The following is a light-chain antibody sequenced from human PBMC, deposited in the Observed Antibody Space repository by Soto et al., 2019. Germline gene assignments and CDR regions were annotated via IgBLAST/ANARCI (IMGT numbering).Light chain of an antibody. CDR2: TAS. J-gene: IGKJ1*01. V-gene: IGKV1-9*01. Sequence: IQLTPFPSSRSASVGDRVTITCRASQGISSSLDRYQQKPGKAPKLLIYTASTLQSGVPSSFSGSGSGTDFTLTISSLQPEDFVTYYCQQLNTHPRTFGQGTKVDIK. CDR3: QQLNTHPRT. CDR1: QGISSS.